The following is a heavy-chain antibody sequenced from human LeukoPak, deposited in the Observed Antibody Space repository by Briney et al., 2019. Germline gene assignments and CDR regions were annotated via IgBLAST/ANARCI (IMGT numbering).Heavy chain of an antibody. CDR2: IYSSGNT. D-gene: IGHD1-26*01. Sequence: SETLSLTCAVSGASISSSNYYWGWVRQSPGKGLEWIGNIYSSGNTYYNASLKSRVTMYIDTSKNQFSLKLSSVTAADTAVYYCARPHAGFKSGRFHYWGQGILVTVSS. CDR3: ARPHAGFKSGRFHY. CDR1: GASISSSNYY. J-gene: IGHJ4*02. V-gene: IGHV4-39*01.